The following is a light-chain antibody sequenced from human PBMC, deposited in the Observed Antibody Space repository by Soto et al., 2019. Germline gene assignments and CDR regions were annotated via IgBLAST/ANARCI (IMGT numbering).Light chain of an antibody. Sequence: RISQWPSNQSAKLGDRVTIACRASQSISSWLAWYQQKPGKAPKLLIYKASSLERGVPSRFSGGGFGTEFTLTISSLQPDDLATYYCQQYGTFGQGTKVDIK. CDR3: QQYGT. V-gene: IGKV1-5*03. J-gene: IGKJ1*01. CDR2: KAS. CDR1: QSISSW.